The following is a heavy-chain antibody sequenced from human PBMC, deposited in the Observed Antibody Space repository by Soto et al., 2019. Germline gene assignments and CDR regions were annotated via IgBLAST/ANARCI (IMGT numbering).Heavy chain of an antibody. V-gene: IGHV3-73*01. D-gene: IGHD2-2*01. CDR2: IRSKANSYAT. CDR3: TSCSSTSCYWYYYGMDV. CDR1: GFTFSGSA. J-gene: IGHJ6*02. Sequence: GESLKISCAASGFTFSGSAMHWVRQASGKGLEWVGRIRSKANSYATAYAASVKGRFTISRDDSKNTAYLQMSSLKTEDTAVYYCTSCSSTSCYWYYYGMDVWGQGTTVTVSS.